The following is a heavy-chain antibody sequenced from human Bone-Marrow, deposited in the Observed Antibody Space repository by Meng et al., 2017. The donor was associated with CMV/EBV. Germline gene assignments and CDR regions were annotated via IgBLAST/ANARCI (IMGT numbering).Heavy chain of an antibody. CDR2: IYYSGST. V-gene: IGHV4-31*03. CDR1: GGSISSGGYY. J-gene: IGHJ4*02. CDR3: ARGPYRLYQLLYGFDY. D-gene: IGHD2-2*02. Sequence: SETLSLTCTVSGGSISSGGYYWSWIRQHPGKGLEWIGYIYYSGSTYYNPSLKSRVTISVDTSKNQFSLKLSSVTAADTAVYYCARGPYRLYQLLYGFDYWGQGTLVTVSS.